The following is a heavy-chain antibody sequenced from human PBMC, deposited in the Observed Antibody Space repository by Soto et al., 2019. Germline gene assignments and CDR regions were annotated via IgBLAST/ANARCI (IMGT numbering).Heavy chain of an antibody. CDR2: IIPIFGTA. CDR3: AGGGGFGIVGATTNFDY. Sequence: QVQLVQSGAEVKKPGSSVKVSCKASGGTFSSYAISWVRQAPGQGLEWMGGIIPIFGTANYAQKFQGRVTIPADKSTSTAYMELSSLRSEDTAVYYCAGGGGFGIVGATTNFDYWGQGTLVTVSS. J-gene: IGHJ4*02. V-gene: IGHV1-69*06. D-gene: IGHD1-26*01. CDR1: GGTFSSYA.